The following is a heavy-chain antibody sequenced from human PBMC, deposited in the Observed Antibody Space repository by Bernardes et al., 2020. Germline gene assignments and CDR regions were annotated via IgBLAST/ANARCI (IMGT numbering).Heavy chain of an antibody. V-gene: IGHV4-34*01. CDR2: INHSGST. CDR3: AGGDGYQGTFVFDY. D-gene: IGHD5-12*01. J-gene: IGHJ4*02. CDR1: GGSFSGYY. Sequence: SETLSLTCAVYGGSFSGYYWSWIRQPPGKGLEWIGEINHSGSTNYNPSLKSRVTISVDTSKNQFSLKLSSVTAADTAVYYCAGGDGYQGTFVFDYWGQGTLVTVSS.